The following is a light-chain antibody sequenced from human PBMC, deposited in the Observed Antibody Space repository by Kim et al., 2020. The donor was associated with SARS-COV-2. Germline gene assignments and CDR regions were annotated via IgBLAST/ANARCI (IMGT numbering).Light chain of an antibody. Sequence: GQSITLSGARNNDVVRGFDDATCDHNNAGKSPKFIIYELSIQPAGVPVLFAGAKSGNAYSLTVSGLQAESEADYYCISYAGSNNYVFGTGTKVTVL. J-gene: IGLJ1*01. CDR3: ISYAGSNNYV. CDR1: NDVVRGFDD. CDR2: ELS. V-gene: IGLV2-8*01.